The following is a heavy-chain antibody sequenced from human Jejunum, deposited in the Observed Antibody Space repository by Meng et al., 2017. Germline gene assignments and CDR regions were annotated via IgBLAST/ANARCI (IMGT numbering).Heavy chain of an antibody. CDR2: IYHSGST. D-gene: IGHD6-6*01. CDR1: VGSIGSDNW. CDR3: ASGQLVMGFDS. V-gene: IGHV4-4*02. J-gene: IGHJ4*02. Sequence: QVQVQESGPGLVKPSGTLSFTCAVSVGSIGSDNWWIWVRQPPGKGLEWIGEIYHSGSTNYNPSLKSRVTILVDKSKNQFSLKLTSVTAADTAVYYCASGQLVMGFDSWGQGTLVTVSS.